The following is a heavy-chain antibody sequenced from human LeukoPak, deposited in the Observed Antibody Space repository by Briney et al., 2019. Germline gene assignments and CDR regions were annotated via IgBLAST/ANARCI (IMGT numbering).Heavy chain of an antibody. CDR3: AREGKYSYGFD. V-gene: IGHV3-30-3*01. Sequence: GRSLRLSCAASGFTFSSYAMHWVRQAPGKGLEWVAVISYDGSNKYYADSVKGRFTISRGNSKNTLYLQMNSLRAEDTAVYYCAREGKYSYGFDWGQGTLVTVSS. CDR2: ISYDGSNK. J-gene: IGHJ4*02. D-gene: IGHD5-18*01. CDR1: GFTFSSYA.